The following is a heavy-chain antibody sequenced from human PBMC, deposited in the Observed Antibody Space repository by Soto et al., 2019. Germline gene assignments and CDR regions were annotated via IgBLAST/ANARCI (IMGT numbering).Heavy chain of an antibody. D-gene: IGHD2-15*01. Sequence: QLRESGPGLVKPSGTLSLTCFVSGASISSTYWWSWVRQTPGKRLEWIGQIYHTGTTSYSPSLKTRVSISLDKSNNQFFLRLTSMTAADTAVYYCATVRPRIVLVMTELPTWGQGTRFTVSS. CDR1: GASISSTYW. CDR2: IYHTGTT. CDR3: ATVRPRIVLVMTELPT. J-gene: IGHJ5*02. V-gene: IGHV4-4*02.